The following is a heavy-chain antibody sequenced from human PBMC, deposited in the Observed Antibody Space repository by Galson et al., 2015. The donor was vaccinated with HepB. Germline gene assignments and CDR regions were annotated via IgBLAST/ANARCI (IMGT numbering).Heavy chain of an antibody. V-gene: IGHV3-33*01. Sequence: SLRLSCAASGFTFSSYGMHWVRLSPGKGLEWVALLGADQSKRYYADSVKGRFTISRDNSKNTLYLQMNNLRADDTAVYYCASLEQGPASYDYWGQGTLVTVSS. CDR3: ASLEQGPASYDY. CDR1: GFTFSSYG. CDR2: LGADQSKR. D-gene: IGHD1-26*01. J-gene: IGHJ4*02.